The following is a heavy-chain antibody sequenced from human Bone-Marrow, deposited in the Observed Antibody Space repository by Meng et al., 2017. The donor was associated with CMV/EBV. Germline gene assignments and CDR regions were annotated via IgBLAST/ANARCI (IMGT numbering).Heavy chain of an antibody. CDR2: ISGSGGST. CDR3: ARDRNGVDGRVVYYYYGMDV. D-gene: IGHD2-8*01. V-gene: IGHV3-23*01. J-gene: IGHJ6*02. Sequence: GGSLRLSCAASGFTFSSYAMSWVRQAPGKGLEWVSAISGSGGSTYYADSVKGRFTISRDNSKNTLYLQMNSLRAEDTAVYYCARDRNGVDGRVVYYYYGMDVWGQGTTVTVSS. CDR1: GFTFSSYA.